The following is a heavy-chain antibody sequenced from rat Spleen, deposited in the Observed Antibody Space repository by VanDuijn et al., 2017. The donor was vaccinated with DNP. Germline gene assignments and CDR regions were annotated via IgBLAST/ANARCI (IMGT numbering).Heavy chain of an antibody. D-gene: IGHD4-3*01. CDR3: IRWNSGHFDY. CDR2: IGSDGYAP. CDR1: GFSFSYYY. J-gene: IGHJ2*01. Sequence: EVQLVDSGGDLVQPGRSLRLSCAASGFSFSYYYMAWVRQGPTKGLEWVAYIGSDGYAPYYGDSVKGRFAISRDNAKSTLYLQMNSLRSEDMATYYCIRWNSGHFDYWGQGVMVTVSS. V-gene: IGHV5-22*01.